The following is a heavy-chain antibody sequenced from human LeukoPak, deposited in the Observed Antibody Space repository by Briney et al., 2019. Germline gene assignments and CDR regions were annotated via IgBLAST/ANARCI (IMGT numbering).Heavy chain of an antibody. V-gene: IGHV4-4*02. D-gene: IGHD1-26*01. J-gene: IGHJ5*02. Sequence: SETLSLTCAVSGGSISSSNWWSWVRQPPGKGLEWIGEIYHSGSTNYNPSLKSRVAISVDKSKNQFSLKLSSVTAADTAVYYCAREWGAIVGAPKWFDPWGQGTLVTVSS. CDR1: GGSISSSNW. CDR3: AREWGAIVGAPKWFDP. CDR2: IYHSGST.